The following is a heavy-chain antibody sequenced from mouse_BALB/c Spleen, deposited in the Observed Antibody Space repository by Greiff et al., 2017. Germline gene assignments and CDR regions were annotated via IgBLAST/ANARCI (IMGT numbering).Heavy chain of an antibody. J-gene: IGHJ1*01. V-gene: IGHV1-69*02. CDR3: TRFFYDWYFDV. CDR2: IYPSDSYT. CDR1: GYTFTSYW. D-gene: IGHD2-3*01. Sequence: QVQLQQPGAELVRPGASVKLSCKASGYTFTSYWINWVKQRPGQGLEWIGNIYPSDSYTNYNQKFKDKATLTVDKSSSTAYMQLSSPTSEDSAVYYCTRFFYDWYFDVWGAGTTVTVSS.